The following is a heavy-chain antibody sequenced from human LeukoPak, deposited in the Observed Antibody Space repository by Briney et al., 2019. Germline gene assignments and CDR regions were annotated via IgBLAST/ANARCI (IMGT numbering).Heavy chain of an antibody. Sequence: ASVKVSCKASGYTFTGYYMHWVRQAPGQGLEWMGRINPNSGGTNYAQKFQSRVTMTRNTSISTAYMELSSLRSEDTAVYYCARGSGYPDHAFDIWGQGTMVTVSS. V-gene: IGHV1-2*06. CDR2: INPNSGGT. CDR1: GYTFTGYY. D-gene: IGHD3-22*01. CDR3: ARGSGYPDHAFDI. J-gene: IGHJ3*02.